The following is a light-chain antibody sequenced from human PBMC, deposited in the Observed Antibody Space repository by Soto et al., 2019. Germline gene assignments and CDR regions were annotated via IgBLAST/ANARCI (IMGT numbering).Light chain of an antibody. Sequence: QSVLTQPPSASGTPGQRVTISCSGSSSNIGSNYVYWYQQLPGTAPKLLIYRNNQRPSGVPDRFSGSKSGTSASLAISGLRSEEEDDYYCAAWEDSLSGLVVFGGGTKVTVL. J-gene: IGLJ2*01. CDR3: AAWEDSLSGLVV. CDR2: RNN. V-gene: IGLV1-47*01. CDR1: SSNIGSNY.